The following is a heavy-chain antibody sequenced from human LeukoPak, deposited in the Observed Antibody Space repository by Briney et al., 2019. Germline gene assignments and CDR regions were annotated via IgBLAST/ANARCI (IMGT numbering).Heavy chain of an antibody. V-gene: IGHV1-46*01. J-gene: IGHJ4*02. Sequence: ASVKVSCKASGYSFTTYYMHWVRQAPGQGLEWMGIINPTGGSTNYAQKFEGRVTMTRDTSTSTVYMELSSLRSEDTAMYYCARDRTRSYDSSGRFGYWGQGTLVTVSS. CDR2: INPTGGST. CDR3: ARDRTRSYDSSGRFGY. CDR1: GYSFTTYY. D-gene: IGHD3-22*01.